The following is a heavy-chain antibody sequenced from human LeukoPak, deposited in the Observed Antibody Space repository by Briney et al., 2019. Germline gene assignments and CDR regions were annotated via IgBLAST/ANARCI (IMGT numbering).Heavy chain of an antibody. Sequence: GGPLRLSCAASGFTFDDYAMHWVRQAPGKGLEWVSGISWNSGSIGYADSVKGRFTISRDNAKNSLYLQMNSLRAEDTALYYCAKGGSHSGNWFDPWGQGTLVTVSS. V-gene: IGHV3-9*01. J-gene: IGHJ5*02. CDR1: GFTFDDYA. CDR2: ISWNSGSI. CDR3: AKGGSHSGNWFDP.